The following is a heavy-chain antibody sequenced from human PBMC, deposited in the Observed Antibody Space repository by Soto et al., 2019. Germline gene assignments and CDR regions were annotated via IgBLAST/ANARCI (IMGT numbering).Heavy chain of an antibody. CDR3: ARGMSVYSYGLDYYYYGMDV. CDR2: INHSGST. Sequence: SETLSLTCAVYGGSFSGYYWSWIRQPPGKGLEWIGEINHSGSTNYNPSLKSRVTISVDTSKNQFSLKLSSVTAADTAVYYCARGMSVYSYGLDYYYYGMDVWGQGTTVTVS. J-gene: IGHJ6*02. CDR1: GGSFSGYY. V-gene: IGHV4-34*01. D-gene: IGHD5-18*01.